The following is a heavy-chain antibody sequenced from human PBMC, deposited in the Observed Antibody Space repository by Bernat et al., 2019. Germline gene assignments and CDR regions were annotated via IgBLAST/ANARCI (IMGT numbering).Heavy chain of an antibody. Sequence: QVQLVESGGGVVQPGRSLRLSCAASGFTFSEFAMHWVRQAPGKGLEWLAVISYDGSNTYYTESMKGRFTISRDNTKNTLYLQMISLRAEDTALFCCARAGRHSTLWGWFDPWGQGTLVTVSS. D-gene: IGHD3-16*01. CDR3: ARAGRHSTLWGWFDP. V-gene: IGHV3-30*04. CDR2: ISYDGSNT. J-gene: IGHJ5*02. CDR1: GFTFSEFA.